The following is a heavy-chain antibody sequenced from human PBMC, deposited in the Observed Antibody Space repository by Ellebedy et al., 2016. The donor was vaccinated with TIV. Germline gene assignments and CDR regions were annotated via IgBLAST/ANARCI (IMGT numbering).Heavy chain of an antibody. J-gene: IGHJ6*02. D-gene: IGHD3-10*01. CDR2: ISSSGKTI. CDR3: VRGFGSFAYNGLDV. CDR1: GFTFSDFY. Sequence: GGSLRLSCAASGFTFSDFYMIWIRQAPGKGLEWLSHISSSGKTIFYADSVKGRVTISRDKAKNSMYLEMSSLRAEDTAIYYCVRGFGSFAYNGLDVWGQGTTVTVSS. V-gene: IGHV3-11*04.